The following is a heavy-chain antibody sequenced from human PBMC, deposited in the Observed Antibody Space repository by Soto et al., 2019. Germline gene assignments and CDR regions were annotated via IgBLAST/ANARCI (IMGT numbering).Heavy chain of an antibody. V-gene: IGHV5-51*01. CDR1: GYNFAVYW. CDR3: ARGWKVAGDAFDI. J-gene: IGHJ3*02. CDR2: IYPGDSDT. Sequence: PGESLKISCKGSGYNFAVYWIGWVRQVPGKGLEWMGMIYPGDSDTRYSPSFQGQVTISVDKSISTAYLQWSSLKASDTAMYYCARGWKVAGDAFDIWGQGTMVTVSS. D-gene: IGHD1-1*01.